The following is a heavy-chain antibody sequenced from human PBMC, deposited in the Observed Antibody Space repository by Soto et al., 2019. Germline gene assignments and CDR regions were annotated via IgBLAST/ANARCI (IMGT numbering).Heavy chain of an antibody. V-gene: IGHV3-21*01. CDR1: GFAFSSYS. CDR2: ISSSSSYI. J-gene: IGHJ3*02. D-gene: IGHD5-12*01. CDR3: ARDQGYSGYDSAFDI. Sequence: PXXSQRLSCAASGFAFSSYSMNWVLQAPGKGLEWVSSISSSSSYIYYADSVKGRFTISRDNAKNSLYLQMNSLRAEDTAVYYCARDQGYSGYDSAFDIWGQGTMVTVSS.